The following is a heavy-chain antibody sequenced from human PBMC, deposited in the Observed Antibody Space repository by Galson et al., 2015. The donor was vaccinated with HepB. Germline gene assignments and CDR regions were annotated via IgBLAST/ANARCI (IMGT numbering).Heavy chain of an antibody. J-gene: IGHJ6*02. CDR2: IYYTGTT. D-gene: IGHD2-15*01. Sequence: LSLTCAVSGASTSSNTYYWSWLRQPPGRGLEWIGSIYYTGTTYYNPSLKSRVTISLDTSKNHFSLKLRSVTAADTAVYYCARHVGESGSYGMDVWGQGTTVTVSS. CDR3: ARHVGESGSYGMDV. V-gene: IGHV4-39*01. CDR1: GASTSSNTYY.